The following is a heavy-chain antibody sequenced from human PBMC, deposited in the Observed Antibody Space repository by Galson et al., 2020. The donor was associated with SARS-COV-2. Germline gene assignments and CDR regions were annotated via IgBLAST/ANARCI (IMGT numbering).Heavy chain of an antibody. CDR3: AKDLGYSSGWNQDVFDI. D-gene: IGHD5-18*01. CDR2: RFSGGSI. J-gene: IGHJ3*02. CDR1: GFSLSTYS. Sequence: GGSLRLSCAASGFSLSTYSMSWVRQAPGKGLEWVSVRFSGGSIYYADSVKGRFTLSRDGSKNTLFLQMNSLRAEDTAVYYCAKDLGYSSGWNQDVFDIWGQGTMVTVSS. V-gene: IGHV3-23*03.